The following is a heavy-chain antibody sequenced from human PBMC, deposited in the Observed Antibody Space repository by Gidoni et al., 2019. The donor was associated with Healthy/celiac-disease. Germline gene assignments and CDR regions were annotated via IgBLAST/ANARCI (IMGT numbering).Heavy chain of an antibody. CDR1: GFTFGDYA. CDR2: ISWNSGSI. Sequence: EVQLVESGGGLVQPGRSLRLSCAACGFTFGDYAMHWVRQAPGKGLEWVSGISWNSGSIGYADSVKGRFTISRDNAKNSLYLQMNSLRAEDTALYYCAKAFEYSSSSGAFDIWGQGTMVTVSS. J-gene: IGHJ3*02. CDR3: AKAFEYSSSSGAFDI. D-gene: IGHD6-6*01. V-gene: IGHV3-9*01.